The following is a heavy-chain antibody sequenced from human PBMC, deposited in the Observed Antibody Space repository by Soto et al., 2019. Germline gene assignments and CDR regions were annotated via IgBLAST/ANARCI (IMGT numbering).Heavy chain of an antibody. D-gene: IGHD2-15*01. CDR3: ARHFCSGSGCYYFDY. CDR2: IYYSGST. CDR1: GGSISSSSYY. J-gene: IGHJ4*02. Sequence: SETLSLTCTVSGGSISSSSYYWGWIRQPPGKGLEWIGSIYYSGSTYYNPSLKSRVTISVDASKNQFSPKLSSVTAADTAVYYCARHFCSGSGCYYFDYWGQGTLVTVSS. V-gene: IGHV4-39*01.